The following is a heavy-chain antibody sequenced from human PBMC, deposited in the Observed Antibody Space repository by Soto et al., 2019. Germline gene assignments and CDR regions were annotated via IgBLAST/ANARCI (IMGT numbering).Heavy chain of an antibody. CDR1: GGTFSSYA. J-gene: IGHJ6*02. D-gene: IGHD1-26*01. CDR3: AREGGRYRPYYYYGMDV. Sequence: SVKVSCKASGGTFSSYAISWVRQAPGQGLEWMGGIIPIFGTANYAQKFQGRVTITADESTSTAYMELSSLRSEDTAVYYCAREGGRYRPYYYYGMDVWGQGTTVTSP. V-gene: IGHV1-69*13. CDR2: IIPIFGTA.